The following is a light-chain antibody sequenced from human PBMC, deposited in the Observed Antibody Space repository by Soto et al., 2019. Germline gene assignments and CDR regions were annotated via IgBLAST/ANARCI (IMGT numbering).Light chain of an antibody. V-gene: IGLV2-11*01. CDR3: CSYAGSYTFV. CDR1: SSDVGVYNY. Sequence: QSVLTQPRSVSGSPGQSVTISCTGTSSDVGVYNYVSWYQQHPGKAPKLMIYDVTKRPSGVPDRFSGSKSANTASLTISGLQAEDEADYCCCSYAGSYTFVFGTGTKVTVL. J-gene: IGLJ1*01. CDR2: DVT.